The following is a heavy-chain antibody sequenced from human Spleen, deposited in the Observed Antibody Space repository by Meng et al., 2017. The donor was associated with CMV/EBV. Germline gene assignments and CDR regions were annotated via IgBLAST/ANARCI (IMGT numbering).Heavy chain of an antibody. V-gene: IGHV3-23*01. CDR3: ARDYPNGASNYYGWDV. J-gene: IGHJ6*02. D-gene: IGHD4/OR15-4a*01. CDR1: GFTFSNYA. CDR2: IFADGST. Sequence: GGSLRLSCVASGFTFSNYALTWVRQAPGKGLEWVSAIFADGSTKYAESVKGRFSISRDTHKNVLYLQMNSLRVEDTAVYYCARDYPNGASNYYGWDVWGQGTMVTVSS.